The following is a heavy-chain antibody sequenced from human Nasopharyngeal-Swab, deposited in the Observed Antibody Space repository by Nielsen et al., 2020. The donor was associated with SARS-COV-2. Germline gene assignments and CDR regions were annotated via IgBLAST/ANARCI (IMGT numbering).Heavy chain of an antibody. CDR2: IIPIFGTA. D-gene: IGHD3-3*01. Sequence: WVRQAPGQGLEWMGGIIPIFGTANYAQKFQGRVTITADESTSTAYMELSSPRSEDTAVYYCARSPRLQPWSGPYYYMDVWGKGTTVTVSS. V-gene: IGHV1-69*01. J-gene: IGHJ6*03. CDR3: ARSPRLQPWSGPYYYMDV.